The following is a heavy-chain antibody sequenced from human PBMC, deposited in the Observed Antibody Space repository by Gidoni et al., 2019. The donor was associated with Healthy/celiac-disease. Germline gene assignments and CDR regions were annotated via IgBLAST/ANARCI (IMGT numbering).Heavy chain of an antibody. Sequence: QVQLQQWGAGLLEPSETLSLTCAVYGGSFSGYYWSWIRQPPGKGLEWIGEINHSGSTNDNPSLKSRVTISVDTSKSQFSLKLSSVTAADTAVYYCARGRGQYGSGSYAFDPWGQGTLVTVSS. CDR2: INHSGST. J-gene: IGHJ5*02. D-gene: IGHD3-10*01. CDR1: GGSFSGYY. CDR3: ARGRGQYGSGSYAFDP. V-gene: IGHV4-34*01.